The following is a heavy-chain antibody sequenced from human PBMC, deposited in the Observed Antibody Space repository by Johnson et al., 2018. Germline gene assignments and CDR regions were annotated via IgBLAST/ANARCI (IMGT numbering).Heavy chain of an antibody. CDR2: ISYDGSNK. CDR3: AKSDTTMVMVYPLDM. CDR1: GFSFSSYG. Sequence: QVQLVESGGGVVQPGRSLRLSCAASGFSFSSYGMHWVRQAPGQGLEWLAVISYDGSNKYFADSVKGRFAISRDNSDNTLYLQMNSLRAEDTAVYYCAKSDTTMVMVYPLDMWGQGTMVVFSS. D-gene: IGHD5-18*01. J-gene: IGHJ3*02. V-gene: IGHV3-30*18.